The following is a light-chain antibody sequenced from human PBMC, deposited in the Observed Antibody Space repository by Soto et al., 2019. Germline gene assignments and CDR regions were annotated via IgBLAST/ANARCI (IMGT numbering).Light chain of an antibody. J-gene: IGKJ4*01. CDR2: GAS. Sequence: DIVLTQSPGTLSLSPGERATLSCRASQRVSSSYLAWYQQKPGQSPRLLIYGASSRGTGIADRFSGSGSAKHFTLIISRLEPDDVVVYYCPQYGSSPTFGGGNKVEIK. CDR1: QRVSSSY. CDR3: PQYGSSPT. V-gene: IGKV3-20*01.